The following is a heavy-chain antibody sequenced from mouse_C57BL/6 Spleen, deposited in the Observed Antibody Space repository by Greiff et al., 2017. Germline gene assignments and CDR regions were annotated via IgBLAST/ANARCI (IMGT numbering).Heavy chain of an antibody. V-gene: IGHV1-39*01. CDR1: GYSFTDYN. D-gene: IGHD2-1*01. CDR3: ASLLSQEGYYFDY. Sequence: VHVKQSGPELVKPGASVKISCKASGYSFTDYNMNWVKQSNGKSLEWIGVINPNYGTTSYNQKFKGKATLTVDQSSSTAYMQLNSLTSEDSAVYYCASLLSQEGYYFDYWGQGTTLTVSS. CDR2: INPNYGTT. J-gene: IGHJ2*01.